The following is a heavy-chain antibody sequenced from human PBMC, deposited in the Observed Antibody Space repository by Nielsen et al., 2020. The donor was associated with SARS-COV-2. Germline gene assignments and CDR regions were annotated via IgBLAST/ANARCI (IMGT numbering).Heavy chain of an antibody. CDR2: INSDGSST. D-gene: IGHD6-13*01. CDR1: GFTFSSYW. V-gene: IGHV3-74*01. J-gene: IGHJ4*02. Sequence: GGSLRLSCAASGFTFSSYWMHWVRQAPGKGLVWVSRINSDGSSTSYADSVKGRFTISRDNAKNTLYLQMNSLRAEDSAVYYCAKSVAASENYFDYWGQGTLVTVSS. CDR3: AKSVAASENYFDY.